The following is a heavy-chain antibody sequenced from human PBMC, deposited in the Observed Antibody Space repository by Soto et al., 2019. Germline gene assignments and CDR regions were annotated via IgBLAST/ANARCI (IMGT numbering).Heavy chain of an antibody. CDR3: TRAVASAGSY. V-gene: IGHV3-33*01. CDR1: GFTFSAFA. Sequence: PGGSLRLSCTTSGFTFSAFALHWVRQAPGKGLEWVAILWPDGSVKYYVDSVKARFTISRDNAKNSLYLQMSSLRAEDTAVYYCTRAVASAGSYWGQGTQVTVSS. J-gene: IGHJ4*02. D-gene: IGHD6-13*01. CDR2: LWPDGSVK.